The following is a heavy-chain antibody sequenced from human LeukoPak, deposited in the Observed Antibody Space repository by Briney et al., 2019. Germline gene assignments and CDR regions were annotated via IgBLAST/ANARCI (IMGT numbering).Heavy chain of an antibody. CDR3: ARQGAY. CDR1: GFTFSSYA. CDR2: ISYDGSNK. V-gene: IGHV3-30-3*01. Sequence: PGRSLRLSCAASGFTFSSYAMHWVRQAPGKGLEWVAVISYDGSNKYYADSVKGRFTISRDNSKNTLYMQMNSLRAEDTAVYYCARQGAYWGQGTLVTVSS. J-gene: IGHJ4*02.